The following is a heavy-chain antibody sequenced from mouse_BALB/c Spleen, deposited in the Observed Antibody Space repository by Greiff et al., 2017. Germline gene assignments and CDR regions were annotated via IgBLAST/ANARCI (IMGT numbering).Heavy chain of an antibody. D-gene: IGHD1-1*01. CDR1: GFAFSSYD. V-gene: IGHV5-12-1*01. CDR2: ISSGGGST. J-gene: IGHJ4*01. Sequence: EVQVVESGGGLVKPGGSLKLSCAASGFAFSSYDMSWVRQTPEKRLEWVAYISSGGGSTYYPDTVKGRFTISRDNAKNTLYLQMSSLKSEDTAMYYCARRAYYYGSSYGAMDYWGQGTSVTVSS. CDR3: ARRAYYYGSSYGAMDY.